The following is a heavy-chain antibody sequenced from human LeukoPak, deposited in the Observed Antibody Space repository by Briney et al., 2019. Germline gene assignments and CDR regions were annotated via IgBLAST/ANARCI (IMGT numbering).Heavy chain of an antibody. CDR2: IYPGDSDT. J-gene: IGHJ4*02. CDR3: ARHGGPIMVRGGEYYFDY. D-gene: IGHD3-10*01. V-gene: IGHV5-51*01. Sequence: GESLKISCKGSGYSFTSYWLGWVRQMPGKGLEWMGIIYPGDSDTSYSASFQGQGTISADNSISTAYLQWSSLKASDTAMYYRARHGGPIMVRGGEYYFDYWGQGTLVTVSS. CDR1: GYSFTSYW.